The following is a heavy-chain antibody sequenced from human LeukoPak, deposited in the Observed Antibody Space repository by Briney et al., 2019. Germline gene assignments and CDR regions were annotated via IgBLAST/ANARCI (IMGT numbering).Heavy chain of an antibody. V-gene: IGHV3-30-3*02. CDR1: GFTFSSYA. CDR3: AKELEIVVVPAAKGF. J-gene: IGHJ4*02. CDR2: ISYDGSNK. D-gene: IGHD2-2*03. Sequence: PGRSLRLSCAASGFTFSSYAMHWVRQAPGKGLEWVAVISYDGSNKYYADSVKGRFTISRDNSKNTLYLQMNSLRAEDTAVYYCAKELEIVVVPAAKGFWGQGTLVTVSS.